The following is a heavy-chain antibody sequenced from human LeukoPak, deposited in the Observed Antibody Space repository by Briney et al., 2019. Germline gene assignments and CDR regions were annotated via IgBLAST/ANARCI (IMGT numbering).Heavy chain of an antibody. CDR3: ARQELYGDYY. CDR2: ISSSGSTI. V-gene: IGHV3-48*03. Sequence: TGGSLRLSCAASGFTFSSYEMNWVRQAPGKGLERVSYISSSGSTIYYADSVKGRFTISRDNAKNSLYLQMSSLRAEDTAVYYCARQELYGDYYWGQGTLVTVSS. J-gene: IGHJ4*02. D-gene: IGHD4-17*01. CDR1: GFTFSSYE.